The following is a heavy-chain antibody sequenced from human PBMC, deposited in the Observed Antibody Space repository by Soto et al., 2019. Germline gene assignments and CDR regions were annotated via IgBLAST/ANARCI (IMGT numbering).Heavy chain of an antibody. J-gene: IGHJ3*02. Sequence: QVQLVESGGGLVKPGGSLRLSCAASGFTFSDYYMSWIRQAPGKGLEWVSYISSSSSYTNYADSVKGRFTISRDNAKNSLYLQMNSLRAEDTAVYYCARDADILTGSEAFDIWGQGTMVTVSS. CDR3: ARDADILTGSEAFDI. D-gene: IGHD3-9*01. CDR2: ISSSSSYT. V-gene: IGHV3-11*05. CDR1: GFTFSDYY.